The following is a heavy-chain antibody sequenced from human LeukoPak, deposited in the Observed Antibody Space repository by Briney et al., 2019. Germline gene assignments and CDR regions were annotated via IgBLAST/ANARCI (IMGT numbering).Heavy chain of an antibody. CDR3: ASWRDGSGYYYEVY. CDR2: ICSSSSYT. CDR1: GFTFSDYY. V-gene: IGHV3-11*03. J-gene: IGHJ4*02. Sequence: GGSLRLSCAASGFTFSDYYMSWVRQAPGKGLERVSYICSSSSYTNYADSVKGRFTISRDNAKNSLYLQMNSLRAEDTAVYYCASWRDGSGYYYEVYWGEGTLVTVSS. D-gene: IGHD3-22*01.